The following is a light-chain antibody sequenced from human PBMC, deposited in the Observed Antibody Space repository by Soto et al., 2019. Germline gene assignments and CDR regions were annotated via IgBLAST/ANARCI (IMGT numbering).Light chain of an antibody. CDR2: SAS. V-gene: IGKV1-27*01. Sequence: DIQMTQSPSSLSASVGDRVTIAGRASQTVSKYVNWYQQKPGKVPDLLIYSASTLQSGVPSRFSGSGSGTDFTLTISSLQPEDVATYYCQKCGVAPFTFGGGTKVDIK. CDR3: QKCGVAPFT. CDR1: QTVSKY. J-gene: IGKJ4*01.